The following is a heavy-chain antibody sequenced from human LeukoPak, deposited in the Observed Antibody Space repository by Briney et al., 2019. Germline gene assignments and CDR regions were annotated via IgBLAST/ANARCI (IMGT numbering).Heavy chain of an antibody. J-gene: IGHJ5*02. D-gene: IGHD4-17*01. CDR3: ARTLMTTVTKVNWFDP. Sequence: ASVKASCKASGYTFSSDDINWVRQATGQGLEWMGWMNPNSGNTGCAQKFQGRVTMNRNTTVSTAYIELSSLRSEDAAVYYCARTLMTTVTKVNWFDPWGQGTLVTVSS. CDR2: MNPNSGNT. V-gene: IGHV1-8*01. CDR1: GYTFSSDD.